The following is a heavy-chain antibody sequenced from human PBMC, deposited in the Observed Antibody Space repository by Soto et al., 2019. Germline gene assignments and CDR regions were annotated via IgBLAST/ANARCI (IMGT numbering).Heavy chain of an antibody. V-gene: IGHV4-34*01. Sequence: SETLSLTCAVYGGSFSGYYWSWIRQPPGKGLEWIGEINHSGSTNYNPSLKSRVTISVDTSKNQFSLKLSSVTAADTAVYYCARGRNWGYYTGLGSGPSLYYMDVWGKGTTVTVSS. CDR1: GGSFSGYY. D-gene: IGHD3-3*01. CDR3: ARGRNWGYYTGLGSGPSLYYMDV. J-gene: IGHJ6*03. CDR2: INHSGST.